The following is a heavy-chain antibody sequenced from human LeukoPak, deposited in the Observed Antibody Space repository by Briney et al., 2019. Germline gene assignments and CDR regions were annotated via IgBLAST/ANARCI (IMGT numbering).Heavy chain of an antibody. Sequence: SETLSLTCTVSGGSISSSSYYWGWIRQPPGKGLEWIGSIYYSGSTYYNPSLKSRVTTSVDTSKNQFSLKLSSVTAADTAVYYCARRTGGYKGTFDYWGQGTRVTVSS. V-gene: IGHV4-39*07. CDR2: IYYSGST. J-gene: IGHJ4*02. CDR3: ARRTGGYKGTFDY. CDR1: GGSISSSSYY. D-gene: IGHD1-14*01.